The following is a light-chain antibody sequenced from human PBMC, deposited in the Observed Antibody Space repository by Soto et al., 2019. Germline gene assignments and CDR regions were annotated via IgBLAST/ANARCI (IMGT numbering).Light chain of an antibody. J-gene: IGKJ5*01. V-gene: IGKV3-15*01. CDR2: GAS. CDR1: QSVSID. CDR3: QQYDNWPPTT. Sequence: EIVMTQSPANVPVSPGERVTLSSRASQSVSIDLAWYQQKPGQAPRLLIYGASTRATDIPPSFTGSGSGTFFTLTISGLQSEDFATYYCQQYDNWPPTTFGQGTRLEIK.